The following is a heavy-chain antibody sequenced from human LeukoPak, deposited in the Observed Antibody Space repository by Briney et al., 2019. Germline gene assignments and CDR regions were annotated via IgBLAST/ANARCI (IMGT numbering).Heavy chain of an antibody. CDR3: ARVSRRYYYDSSGYLGY. CDR1: GLTFSSYS. CDR2: ISSSSSTI. Sequence: SGGSLRLSCAASGLTFSSYSMIWVRHAPGKGLEWVSYISSSSSTIYYADSVKGRFTISRDNAKNSLYLQMNSLRAEDTAVYYCARVSRRYYYDSSGYLGYWGQGTLVTVSS. V-gene: IGHV3-48*01. D-gene: IGHD3-22*01. J-gene: IGHJ4*02.